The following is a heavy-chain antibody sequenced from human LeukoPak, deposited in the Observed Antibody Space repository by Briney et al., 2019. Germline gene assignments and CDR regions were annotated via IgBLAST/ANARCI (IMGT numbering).Heavy chain of an antibody. J-gene: IGHJ4*02. D-gene: IGHD5-12*01. CDR2: INHSGST. CDR1: GGSFSGYY. CDR3: ATRGYSGYGTDY. V-gene: IGHV4-34*01. Sequence: SETLSLTCAVYGGSFSGYYWSWIRQPPGKGLEWIGEINHSGSTNYNPSLKSRVTISVDTSKNQSSLKLSSVTAADTAVYYCATRGYSGYGTDYWGQGTLVTVSS.